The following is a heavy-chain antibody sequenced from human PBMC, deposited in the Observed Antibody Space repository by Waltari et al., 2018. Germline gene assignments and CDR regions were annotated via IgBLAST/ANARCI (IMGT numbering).Heavy chain of an antibody. J-gene: IGHJ4*02. CDR1: GYSFTTPW. CDR3: ARRSDSWGPWDY. D-gene: IGHD6-13*01. Sequence: VQLGQSGAEVIKPGESLKITWRGSGYSFTTPWIGWVRQMPGKGLEWMGIIYPCDSETRYSPSFQGQVTISADKSISTAYLQWSSLKASDTAIYYCARRSDSWGPWDYWGQGTLVTVSS. V-gene: IGHV5-51*01. CDR2: IYPCDSET.